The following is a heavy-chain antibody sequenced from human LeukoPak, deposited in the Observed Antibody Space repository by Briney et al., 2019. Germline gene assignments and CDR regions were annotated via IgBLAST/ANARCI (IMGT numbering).Heavy chain of an antibody. V-gene: IGHV3-7*05. CDR3: ARVYDSSGYSRSYAFDI. Sequence: GGSLRLSCAASGFTFSNYWMTWVRQAPGIGLEWVANIKQDGSEKYYVDSVKGRFTISRDNAKNSLYLQMNSLRAEDTAVYYCARVYDSSGYSRSYAFDIWGQGTMVTVSS. CDR1: GFTFSNYW. J-gene: IGHJ3*02. CDR2: IKQDGSEK. D-gene: IGHD3-22*01.